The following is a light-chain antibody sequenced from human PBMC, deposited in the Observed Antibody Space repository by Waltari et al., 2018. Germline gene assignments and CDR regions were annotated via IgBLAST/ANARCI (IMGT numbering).Light chain of an antibody. J-gene: IGLJ1*01. CDR1: TSDVGSSDL. CDR3: CSYAGRGTYV. V-gene: IGLV2-23*02. Sequence: QSALTQPASVSGTPGQSITISCSGPTSDVGSSDLVSWYQPHPGEAPKLLICEVFKRPPDTSSRFSGAKSGSTASLTISGLQPEDEADYYCCSYAGRGTYVFGSGTKVTVL. CDR2: EVF.